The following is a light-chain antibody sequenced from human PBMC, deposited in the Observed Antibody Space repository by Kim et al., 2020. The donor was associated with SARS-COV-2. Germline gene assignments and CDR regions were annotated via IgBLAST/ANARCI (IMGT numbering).Light chain of an antibody. CDR1: SSNIGRNY. CDR2: ANN. J-gene: IGLJ3*02. CDR3: AVWDASLKGWV. V-gene: IGLV1-47*01. Sequence: QPVLTQPPSASGTPGQRVTISCSGSSSNIGRNYVYWYQQLPGMAPKLLIYANNQRPSGVPDRFSGSKSGTSASLVISGLRSEDEADYYCAVWDASLKGWVFGGGTQLTVL.